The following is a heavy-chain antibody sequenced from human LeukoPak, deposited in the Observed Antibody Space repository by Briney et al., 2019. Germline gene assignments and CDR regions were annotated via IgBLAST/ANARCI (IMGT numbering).Heavy chain of an antibody. V-gene: IGHV4-34*01. J-gene: IGHJ4*02. CDR1: GGSFSGYY. CDR2: INHSGST. CDR3: ARGVNSPGITMIVVVIKGAYFDY. Sequence: PSETLSLTCAVYGGSFSGYYWSWIRQPPGKGLEWIGEINHSGSTNYNPSLKSRVTISVDTSKNQFSLKLSSVTAADTAVYYCARGVNSPGITMIVVVIKGAYFDYWGQGTLVTVSS. D-gene: IGHD3-22*01.